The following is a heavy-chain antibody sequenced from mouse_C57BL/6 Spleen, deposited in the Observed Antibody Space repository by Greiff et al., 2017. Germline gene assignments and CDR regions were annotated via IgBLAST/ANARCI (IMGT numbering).Heavy chain of an antibody. V-gene: IGHV1-82*01. Sequence: VQLVESGPELVKPGASVKISCKASGYAFSSSWMNWVKQRPGKGLEWIGRIYPGDGDTNYNGKFKGKATLTADKSSSTAYMQLSSLTSEDSAVYFCASSSPYYVDYWGQGTTLTVSS. CDR3: ASSSPYYVDY. J-gene: IGHJ2*01. D-gene: IGHD1-1*01. CDR1: GYAFSSSW. CDR2: IYPGDGDT.